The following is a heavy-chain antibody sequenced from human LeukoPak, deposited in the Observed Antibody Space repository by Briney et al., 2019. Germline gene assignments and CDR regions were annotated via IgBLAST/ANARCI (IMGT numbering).Heavy chain of an antibody. V-gene: IGHV1-69*13. CDR2: IIPIFGTA. D-gene: IGHD3-3*01. CDR3: ATMSRYYDFWSGPGDGNWFDP. J-gene: IGHJ5*02. Sequence: GASVKVSCKASGGTFSSYAISWVRQAPGQGLEWMGGIIPIFGTANYAQKFQGRVTITADESTSTAYMELSSLRSEDTAVYYCATMSRYYDFWSGPGDGNWFDPWGQGTLVTVSS. CDR1: GGTFSSYA.